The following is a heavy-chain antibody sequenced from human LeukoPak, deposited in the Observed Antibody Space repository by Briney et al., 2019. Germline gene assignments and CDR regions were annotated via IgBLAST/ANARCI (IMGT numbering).Heavy chain of an antibody. Sequence: PGGSLRLSCSASGFTVSSTYMSWVRQTPGKGLEWVSIIHSDGSGGKTYYADSVRGRFTISRDNSKKMVYLQMNSLRLEDTAVYYCASPAVPAKANSYGWGASWDIWGQGTMVTVSS. CDR2: IHSDGSGGKT. D-gene: IGHD3-10*01. V-gene: IGHV3-53*01. CDR3: ASPAVPAKANSYGWGASWDI. CDR1: GFTVSSTY. J-gene: IGHJ3*02.